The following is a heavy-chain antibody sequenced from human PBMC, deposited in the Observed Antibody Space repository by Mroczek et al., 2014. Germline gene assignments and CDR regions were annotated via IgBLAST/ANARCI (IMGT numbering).Heavy chain of an antibody. J-gene: IGHJ6*02. V-gene: IGHV4-39*01. Sequence: QVQLVESGPGLVKPSETLSLTCTVSGGSISSSSYYWGWIRQPPGKGLEWIGSIYYSGSTYYNPSLKSRVTISVDTSKNQFSLKLSSVTAADTAVYYCARGIVVVVAAFWDVWGQGTTVTVSS. D-gene: IGHD2-15*01. CDR3: ARGIVVVVAAFWDV. CDR2: IYYSGST. CDR1: GGSISSSSYY.